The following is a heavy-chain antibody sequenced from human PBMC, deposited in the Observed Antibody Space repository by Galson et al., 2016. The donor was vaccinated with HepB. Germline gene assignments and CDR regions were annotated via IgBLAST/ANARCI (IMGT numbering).Heavy chain of an antibody. Sequence: SETLSLTCTVSGGSINTDGSNNIYYWSWIRQSAGKGLEWIGRLYATGSTVYNPSLRSRVTMSIDTAKNQFSLRLTSVTAADTAVYYCARASTALFDYCGQGILRTVSS. D-gene: IGHD4-11*01. CDR3: ARASTALFDY. V-gene: IGHV4-4*07. J-gene: IGHJ4*02. CDR2: LYATGST. CDR1: GGSINTDGSNNIYY.